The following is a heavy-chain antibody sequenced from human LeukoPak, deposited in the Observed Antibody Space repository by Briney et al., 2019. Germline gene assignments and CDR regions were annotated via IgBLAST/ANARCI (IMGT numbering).Heavy chain of an antibody. J-gene: IGHJ6*03. CDR2: IYSGGST. D-gene: IGHD2-21*02. V-gene: IGHV3-66*02. CDR1: GFTVSSTY. Sequence: GGSLRLSCAASGFTVSSTYMSWVRQAPGKGLEWVSVIYSGGSTYYADSVKDRFTISRDNSKNTLYLQMNSLRAEDTAVYYCARGMTSHYYYYYMDVWGKGTTVTVFS. CDR3: ARGMTSHYYYYYMDV.